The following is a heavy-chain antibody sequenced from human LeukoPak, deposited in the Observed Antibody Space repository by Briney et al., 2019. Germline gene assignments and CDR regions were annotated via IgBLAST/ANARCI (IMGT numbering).Heavy chain of an antibody. Sequence: ASVKVSCKASGYTFTSYYMHWVRQAPGQGLEWMGIINPSGGSTSYAQKFQGRVTMTRDTSTSTVYMELSSLRSEDTAVYYCTRWDGVIAAAEMFDYWGQGTLVTVSS. CDR3: TRWDGVIAAAEMFDY. D-gene: IGHD6-13*01. CDR2: INPSGGST. J-gene: IGHJ4*02. V-gene: IGHV1-46*03. CDR1: GYTFTSYY.